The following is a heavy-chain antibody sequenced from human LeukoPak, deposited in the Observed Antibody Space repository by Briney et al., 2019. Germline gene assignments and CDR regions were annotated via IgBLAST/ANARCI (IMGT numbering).Heavy chain of an antibody. CDR1: GFTFSSYA. CDR3: ARASGFYFDY. Sequence: PGGSLRLSCAASGFTFSSYAMHWVRQAPGKGLEWVAVISYDGSNKYYADSVKGRFTISRDNSKNTLYLQMKSLRAEDTAVHYCARASGFYFDYWGQGTLVTVSS. D-gene: IGHD6-25*01. J-gene: IGHJ4*02. CDR2: ISYDGSNK. V-gene: IGHV3-30*01.